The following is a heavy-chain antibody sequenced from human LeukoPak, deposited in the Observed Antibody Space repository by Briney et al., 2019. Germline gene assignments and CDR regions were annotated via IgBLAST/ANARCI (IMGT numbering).Heavy chain of an antibody. CDR2: TYYRSKWYN. D-gene: IGHD6-19*01. V-gene: IGHV6-1*01. J-gene: IGHJ6*03. Sequence: SQTLSLTCAISGDSVSSNSAAWNWIRQSPSRGFEWLGRTYYRSKWYNDYAVSVKSRITINPDTSKNQFSLQLNSVTPEDTAVYYRARAGIAVASYYYYMDVWGKGTTVTVSS. CDR1: GDSVSSNSAA. CDR3: ARAGIAVASYYYYMDV.